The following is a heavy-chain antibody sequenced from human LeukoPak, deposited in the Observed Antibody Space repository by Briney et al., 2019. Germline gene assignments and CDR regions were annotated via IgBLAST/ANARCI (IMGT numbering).Heavy chain of an antibody. CDR3: ARATYSSGWGTSDY. CDR2: IYYSGST. Sequence: PSETLSLTCTVSGVSISSYYWSCIRQPPGKGLEWIGYIYYSGSTNYNPSLKSRVTISVDTSKNQFSLKLTSVTAADTAVYYCARATYSSGWGTSDYWGQGTLVTVSS. CDR1: GVSISSYY. J-gene: IGHJ4*02. V-gene: IGHV4-59*01. D-gene: IGHD6-19*01.